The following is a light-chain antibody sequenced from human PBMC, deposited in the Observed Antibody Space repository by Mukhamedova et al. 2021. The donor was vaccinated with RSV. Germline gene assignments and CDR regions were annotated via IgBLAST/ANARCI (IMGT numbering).Light chain of an antibody. CDR3: QQSHSDPPT. CDR2: GSY. J-gene: IGKJ1*01. Sequence: WYQRRVHGQAPKFLMYGSYNLQSGVPSRFSGSGSGTYFLLTIDSLQPEDFATYFCQQSHSDPPTFGQGTRVEF. V-gene: IGKV1-39*01.